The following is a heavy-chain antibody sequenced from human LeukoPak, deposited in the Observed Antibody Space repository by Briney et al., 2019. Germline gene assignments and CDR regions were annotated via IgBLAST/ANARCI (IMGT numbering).Heavy chain of an antibody. V-gene: IGHV4-31*03. CDR3: ARMVTTPKRNVCDM. Sequence: SQTLSLTCTVSGGSISTGGYYWSWIRQHPGKDLEWLGYIYYSGSTYYNPSLKSRVTISVSTSKNQLSLKLTSVTAADTALYYCARMVTTPKRNVCDMWGQGTMVTVSS. D-gene: IGHD4-17*01. CDR1: GGSISTGGYY. J-gene: IGHJ3*02. CDR2: IYYSGST.